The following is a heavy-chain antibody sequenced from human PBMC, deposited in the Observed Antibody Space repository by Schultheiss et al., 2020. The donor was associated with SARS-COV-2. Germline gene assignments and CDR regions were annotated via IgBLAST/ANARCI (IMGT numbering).Heavy chain of an antibody. J-gene: IGHJ4*02. CDR1: GFTFSSYA. V-gene: IGHV3-64D*09. CDR2: ISSNGGST. Sequence: GGSLRLSCSASGFTFSSYAMHWVRQAPGKGLEYVSAISSNGGSTYYADSVKGRFTISRDNSKNTLYLQMSSLRAEDTAVYYCVKDSVVPAAILAGFWGDFDYWGQGTLVTVSS. CDR3: VKDSVVPAAILAGFWGDFDY. D-gene: IGHD2-2*01.